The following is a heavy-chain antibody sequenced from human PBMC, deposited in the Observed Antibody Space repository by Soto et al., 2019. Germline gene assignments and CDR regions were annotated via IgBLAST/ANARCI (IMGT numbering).Heavy chain of an antibody. CDR3: ARSGLRFLEWLSHGPYYFDY. CDR1: GGSISSGGYS. V-gene: IGHV4-30-2*01. D-gene: IGHD3-3*01. CDR2: IYHSGST. J-gene: IGHJ4*02. Sequence: PSETLSLTCAVSGGSISSGGYSWSWIRQPPGKGLEWIGYIYHSGSTYYNPSLKSRVTISVDRSKNQFSLKLSSVTAADTAVYYCARSGLRFLEWLSHGPYYFDYWGQGTPVTVSS.